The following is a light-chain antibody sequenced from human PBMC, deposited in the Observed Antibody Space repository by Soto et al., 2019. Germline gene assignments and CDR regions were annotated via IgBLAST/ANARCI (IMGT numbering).Light chain of an antibody. CDR2: GAS. CDR3: QQRSNWLT. V-gene: IGKV3D-15*01. J-gene: IGKJ4*01. CDR1: QSVSSN. Sequence: EIVMTQSPATLSVSPGERATLSCRASQSVSSNLAWYQQKPGQAPSLLIYGASTRATGIPARFSGSGSGTEFTLTITSLEPEDFAVYYCQQRSNWLTFGGGTKLDIK.